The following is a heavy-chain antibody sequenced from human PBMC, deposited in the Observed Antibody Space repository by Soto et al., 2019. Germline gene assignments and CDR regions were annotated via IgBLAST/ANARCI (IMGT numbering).Heavy chain of an antibody. V-gene: IGHV3-9*01. J-gene: IGHJ3*01. D-gene: IGHD3-3*01. Sequence: EVQLVESGGGLVQPGRSLRLSCAASGFTFDDYAMHWVRQAPGKGLEWVSGISWNSGSIGYADSVKGRFTISRDNAKNSLYLQMNSLRAEDTALYYCAKVYYDFWSGYFAEYAFDLWGQGTMVTVSS. CDR3: AKVYYDFWSGYFAEYAFDL. CDR1: GFTFDDYA. CDR2: ISWNSGSI.